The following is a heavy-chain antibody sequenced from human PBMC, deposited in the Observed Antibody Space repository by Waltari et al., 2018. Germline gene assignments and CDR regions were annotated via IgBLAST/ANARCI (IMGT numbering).Heavy chain of an antibody. D-gene: IGHD2-15*01. J-gene: IGHJ4*01. Sequence: QLLQSGGGPVQAGGSLRLSCAAAGSDFSRSDRARVRQNPRQGLEWASLISTYATTIFYSDAVRGRSTISRDNANNIVSLQMDSLRVEDTAMYYCARLKSLDSRWFYSFDLWGQGTLVTVS. CDR3: ARLKSLDSRWFYSFDL. V-gene: IGHV3-23*01. CDR2: ISTYATTI. CDR1: GSDFSRSD.